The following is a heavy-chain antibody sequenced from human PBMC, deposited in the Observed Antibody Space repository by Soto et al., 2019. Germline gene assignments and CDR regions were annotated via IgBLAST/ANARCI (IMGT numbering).Heavy chain of an antibody. V-gene: IGHV1-69*01. D-gene: IGHD3-10*01. Sequence: QVQLVQSGTEVKKPGSSAKVSCKASGGTFSNYVISWVRQAPGQGLEWMGGIIPLFGTTDYAKKFQGRIAITAVESTTTVYMDLSSLRFEETAVDFCEIDVGSGELSVVWGQATTVIVSS. CDR1: GGTFSNYV. CDR3: EIDVGSGELSVV. J-gene: IGHJ6*02. CDR2: IIPLFGTT.